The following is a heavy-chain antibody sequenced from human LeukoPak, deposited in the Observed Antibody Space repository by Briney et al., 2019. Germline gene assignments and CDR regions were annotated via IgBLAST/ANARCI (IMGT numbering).Heavy chain of an antibody. J-gene: IGHJ3*02. CDR3: SSGNSHAFDI. V-gene: IGHV3-74*01. CDR1: GFTSSSYW. D-gene: IGHD4-23*01. Sequence: GGPLKLSGAPPGFTSSSYWMHWFGQPPGKGLLWVSRINSDGSSTSYADSVKGRFTISRDNAENTLYLQMNNLRAEDTAVYYCSSGNSHAFDIWGQGTMVTVSS. CDR2: INSDGSST.